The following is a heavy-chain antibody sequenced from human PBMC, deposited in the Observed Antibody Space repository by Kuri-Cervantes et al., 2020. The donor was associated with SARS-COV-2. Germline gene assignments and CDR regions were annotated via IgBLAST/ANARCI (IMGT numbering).Heavy chain of an antibody. CDR2: IYYSGST. Sequence: ESLKISCTVSGGSISSYYWSWIRQPPGKGLEWIGYIYYSGSTNYNPSLKSRVTISVDTSKNQFSLKLTSVTAADTAVYYCARDHDYNIYYYYYAMDVWGQGTTVTVSS. J-gene: IGHJ6*02. CDR3: ARDHDYNIYYYYYAMDV. D-gene: IGHD4-11*01. CDR1: GGSISSYY. V-gene: IGHV4-59*12.